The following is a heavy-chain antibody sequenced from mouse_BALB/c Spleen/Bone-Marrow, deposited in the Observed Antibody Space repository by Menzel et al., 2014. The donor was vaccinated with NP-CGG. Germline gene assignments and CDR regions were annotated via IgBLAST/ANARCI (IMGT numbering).Heavy chain of an antibody. CDR1: GYTFTNYY. CDR3: TRLPH. D-gene: IGHD5-1*01. J-gene: IGHJ4*01. Sequence: VKLVESGAELVKPGASVKLSCRASGYTFTNYYMYWVKQRPGQGLEWIGKINPSNGGTNFNEKFKSKATLTVDKSSSTAYMQLSSLTSEDSAVYYCTRLPHWGQGTSVTVSS. CDR2: INPSNGGT. V-gene: IGHV1-53*01.